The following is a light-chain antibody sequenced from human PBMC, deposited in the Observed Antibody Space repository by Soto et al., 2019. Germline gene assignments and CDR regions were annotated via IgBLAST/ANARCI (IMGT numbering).Light chain of an antibody. Sequence: DIQLTRSPSFLSASFGDRVTSTCRASQGIGSYLAWYQQKPGKAPRLLIYAASTLQSGVPSRFSGSGSDTEFTLTISSLQPEDFATYYCQQLNNYPLTFGGGTKVDIK. V-gene: IGKV1-9*01. CDR2: AAS. J-gene: IGKJ4*01. CDR1: QGIGSY. CDR3: QQLNNYPLT.